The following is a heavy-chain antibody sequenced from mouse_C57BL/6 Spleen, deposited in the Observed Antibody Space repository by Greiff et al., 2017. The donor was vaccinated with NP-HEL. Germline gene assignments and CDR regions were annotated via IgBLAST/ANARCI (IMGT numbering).Heavy chain of an antibody. Sequence: VQLQQSGAELMKPGASVKLSCKATGYTFTGYWIEWVKQRPGHGLEWIGEILPGSGSTNYNEKFKGKATFTADTSSNTAYMQLSSLTTEDSAIYYCARGPFLYYDYDWYFDVWGTGTTVTVSS. D-gene: IGHD2-4*01. CDR3: ARGPFLYYDYDWYFDV. J-gene: IGHJ1*03. CDR2: ILPGSGST. V-gene: IGHV1-9*01. CDR1: GYTFTGYW.